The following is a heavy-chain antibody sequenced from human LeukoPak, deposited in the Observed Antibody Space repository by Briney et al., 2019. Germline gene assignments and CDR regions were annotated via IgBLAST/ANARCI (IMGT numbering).Heavy chain of an antibody. CDR3: ARRYGL. V-gene: IGHV4-39*07. D-gene: IGHD3-16*01. J-gene: IGHJ4*02. CDR1: GGSISGSSYH. Sequence: PSETLSLTCTVSGGSISGSSYHWGWIRQPPGKGLEWIGSIYYSGSTYYNSSLKRRATISVDTTKNQFSLKLNLMTATTTAVYYCARRYGLWGQGTRVTVSS. CDR2: IYYSGST.